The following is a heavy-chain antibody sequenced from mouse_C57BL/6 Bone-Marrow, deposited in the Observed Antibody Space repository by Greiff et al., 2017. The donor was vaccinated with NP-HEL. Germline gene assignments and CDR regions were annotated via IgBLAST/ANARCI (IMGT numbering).Heavy chain of an antibody. CDR3: ARSGFHYGSSHYAMDY. V-gene: IGHV1-9*01. CDR1: GYTFTGYW. CDR2: ILPGSGST. Sequence: QVQLQQSGAELMKPGASVKLSCKATGYTFTGYWIEWVKQRPGHGLEWIGEILPGSGSTNYNEKFKGKATFTADTSSNTAYMQLSSLTTEDSAIYYCARSGFHYGSSHYAMDYWGQGTSVTVSS. J-gene: IGHJ4*01. D-gene: IGHD1-1*01.